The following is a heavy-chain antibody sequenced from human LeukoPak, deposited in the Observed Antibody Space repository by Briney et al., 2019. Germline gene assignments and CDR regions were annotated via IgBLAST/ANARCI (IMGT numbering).Heavy chain of an antibody. J-gene: IGHJ4*02. CDR1: GFTFSSYA. CDR3: AKPSHGYCSGGSCYSDFDY. V-gene: IGHV3-23*01. Sequence: GALRLSCAASGFTFSSYAMSWVRQAPGKGLEWVSAISGSGGSTYYADSVKGRFTISRDNSKNTLYLQMNSLRAEDTAVYYCAKPSHGYCSGGSCYSDFDYWGQGTLVTVSS. CDR2: ISGSGGST. D-gene: IGHD2-15*01.